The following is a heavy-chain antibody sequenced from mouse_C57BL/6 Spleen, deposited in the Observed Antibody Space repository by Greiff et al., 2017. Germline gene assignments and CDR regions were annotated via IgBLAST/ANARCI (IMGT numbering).Heavy chain of an antibody. J-gene: IGHJ2*01. Sequence: EVHLVESGPGLVKPSQSLSLTCSVTGYSITSGYYWNWIRQFPGNKLEWMGYISYDGSNNYNPSLKNRISITRDTSKNQFFLKLNSVTTEDTATYYCARGDEGFDYWGQGTTLTVSS. V-gene: IGHV3-6*01. CDR2: ISYDGSN. CDR3: ARGDEGFDY. CDR1: GYSITSGYY.